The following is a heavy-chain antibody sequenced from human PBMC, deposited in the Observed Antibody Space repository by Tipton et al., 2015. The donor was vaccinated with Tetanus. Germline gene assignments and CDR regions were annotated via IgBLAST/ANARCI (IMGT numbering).Heavy chain of an antibody. Sequence: SLRLSCAASGFTFSSYWMSWVRQAPGKGLEWVANIKQDGSEKYYVDSVKGRFTISRDNAKNSLYLQMNSLRAEDTAVYYCARDEDPYCSSTSCYAGWFDPWGQGTLVTVSS. D-gene: IGHD2-2*01. CDR2: IKQDGSEK. J-gene: IGHJ5*02. CDR1: GFTFSSYW. V-gene: IGHV3-7*05. CDR3: ARDEDPYCSSTSCYAGWFDP.